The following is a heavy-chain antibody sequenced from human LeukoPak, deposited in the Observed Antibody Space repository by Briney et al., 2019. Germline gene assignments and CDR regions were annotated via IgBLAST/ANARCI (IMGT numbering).Heavy chain of an antibody. CDR3: ARLSTAEVHGHHSGTRAFDI. D-gene: IGHD3-10*01. Sequence: SETLSLTCTVSGGSISSYYWSWIRQPPGKGLEWIGYIYYSGSTNYNPSLKSRGTISVDTSKNQFSLKLSSVTAADTAVYYCARLSTAEVHGHHSGTRAFDIWGQGTMVTVSS. V-gene: IGHV4-59*08. CDR2: IYYSGST. CDR1: GGSISSYY. J-gene: IGHJ3*02.